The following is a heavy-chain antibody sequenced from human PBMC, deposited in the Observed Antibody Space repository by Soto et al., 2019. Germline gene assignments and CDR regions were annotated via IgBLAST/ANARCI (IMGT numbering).Heavy chain of an antibody. J-gene: IGHJ6*03. CDR1: GYTFTSYD. V-gene: IGHV1-8*01. Sequence: ASVKVSCKASGYTFTSYDINWVRQATGQGLEWMGWMNPNSGNTGYAQKFQGRVTMTRNTSISTAYMELSSLRSEDTAVYYCATVGYCSGGSCYSGVDYYYYMDVWGKGTTVTVSS. D-gene: IGHD2-15*01. CDR3: ATVGYCSGGSCYSGVDYYYYMDV. CDR2: MNPNSGNT.